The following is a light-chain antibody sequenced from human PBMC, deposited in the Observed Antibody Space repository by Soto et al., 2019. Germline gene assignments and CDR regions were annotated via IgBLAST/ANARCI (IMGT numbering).Light chain of an antibody. J-gene: IGLJ1*01. CDR2: KDS. V-gene: IGLV3-27*01. CDR1: VLAKKY. CDR3: YSAADNMRV. Sequence: SYELTPPSSLSVSPGQTAWITCSGDVLAKKYARWFQQKPGQAPVLVIYKDSERPSGIPERFSGSSSGTTVTLTISGAQVEDEADYYCYSAADNMRVFGTGTKVTVL.